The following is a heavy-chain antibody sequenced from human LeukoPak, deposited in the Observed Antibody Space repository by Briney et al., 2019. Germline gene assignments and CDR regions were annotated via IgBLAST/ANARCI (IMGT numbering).Heavy chain of an antibody. CDR2: ISSSGSTI. D-gene: IGHD3-10*01. CDR1: GFPFSSYT. J-gene: IGHJ4*02. Sequence: GGSLRLSCAASGFPFSSYTMNWVRQAPGKGLEWVSYISSSGSTIYYADSVKGRFTISRDNAKNSLYLQMNSRRAEDTAVYYCATGGSLQGDYWGQGTLVTVSS. CDR3: ATGGSLQGDY. V-gene: IGHV3-48*04.